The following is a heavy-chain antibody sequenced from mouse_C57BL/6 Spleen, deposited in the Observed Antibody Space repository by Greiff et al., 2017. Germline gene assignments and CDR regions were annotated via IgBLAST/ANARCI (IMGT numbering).Heavy chain of an antibody. CDR2: IDPSDSYT. D-gene: IGHD1-1*01. V-gene: IGHV1-50*01. CDR3: ARSDYYGSSYDAMDY. Sequence: QVQLKQPGAELVKPGASVKLSCKASGYTFTSYWMQWVKQRPGQGLEWIGEIDPSDSYTNYNQKFKGKATLTVDTSSSTAYMQLSSLTSEDSAVYYCARSDYYGSSYDAMDYWGQGTSVTVSS. J-gene: IGHJ4*01. CDR1: GYTFTSYW.